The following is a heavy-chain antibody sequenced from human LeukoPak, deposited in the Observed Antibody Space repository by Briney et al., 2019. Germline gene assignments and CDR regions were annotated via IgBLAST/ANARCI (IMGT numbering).Heavy chain of an antibody. Sequence: GGSLRLSCAAYGFTFSSYSMNWVRQAPGKGLEWISYITSSSSDISYADSVKGRFTISRDNAKNSLYLQMNSLRDEDTAVYYCARDRNWGFDYWGQGTLLTVSS. J-gene: IGHJ4*02. CDR2: ITSSSSDI. V-gene: IGHV3-48*02. D-gene: IGHD7-27*01. CDR3: ARDRNWGFDY. CDR1: GFTFSSYS.